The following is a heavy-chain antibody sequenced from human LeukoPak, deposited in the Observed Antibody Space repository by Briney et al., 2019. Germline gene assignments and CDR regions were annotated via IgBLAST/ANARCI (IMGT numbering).Heavy chain of an antibody. CDR3: ARVSGYHWESFYDY. CDR1: GGSFSAYY. J-gene: IGHJ4*02. D-gene: IGHD5-12*01. CDR2: INHSGST. V-gene: IGHV4-34*01. Sequence: SETLSLTCAVYGGSFSAYYWSWIRQPPGEGLEWIGEINHSGSTYYNPSLKSRVTISVDTSKNQFSLKLSSVTAADTAVYYCARVSGYHWESFYDYWGQGTLVTVSS.